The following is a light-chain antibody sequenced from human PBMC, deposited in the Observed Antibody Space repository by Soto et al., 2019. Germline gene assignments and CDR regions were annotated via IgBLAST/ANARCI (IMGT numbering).Light chain of an antibody. Sequence: DIQMTQSPSSLSASVRDSVIITCRASQSINIYLSWYQQKPGKAPKLLINVASTLQGGVPSRFSGSGSGTEFTLAISSLQPEDSATYYCQQSFSTPQTFGGGTKVDIK. CDR1: QSINIY. V-gene: IGKV1-39*01. J-gene: IGKJ4*01. CDR3: QQSFSTPQT. CDR2: VAS.